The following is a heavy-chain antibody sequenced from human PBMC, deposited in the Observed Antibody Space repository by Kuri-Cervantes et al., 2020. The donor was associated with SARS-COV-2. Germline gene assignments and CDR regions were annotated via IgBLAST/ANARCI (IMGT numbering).Heavy chain of an antibody. CDR1: GFTFSSYSM. V-gene: IGHV2-70*11. J-gene: IGHJ4*02. CDR2: IDWDDDK. CDR3: ARIQATTVIADF. Sequence: LRLSCAASGFTFSSYSMNWVRQPPGKALEWLARIDWDDDKYYSTSLRTRLTISKDTSKNQVVLTMTNVDPVDTATYYCARIQATTVIADFWGQGTLVTVSS. D-gene: IGHD4-11*01.